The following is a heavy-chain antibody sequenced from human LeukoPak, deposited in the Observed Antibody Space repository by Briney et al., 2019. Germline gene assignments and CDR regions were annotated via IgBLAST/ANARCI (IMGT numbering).Heavy chain of an antibody. CDR3: ATHTINGGSLLHNY. CDR1: RGTFSSYA. CDR2: IIPIFGTA. J-gene: IGHJ4*02. D-gene: IGHD2-15*01. V-gene: IGHV1-69*05. Sequence: GASVKVSCKASRGTFSSYAISWVRQAPGQGLEWMGRIIPIFGTANYAQKFQGRVTITTDESTSTAYMELSSLRSEDTAVYYCATHTINGGSLLHNYWGQGTLVTVSS.